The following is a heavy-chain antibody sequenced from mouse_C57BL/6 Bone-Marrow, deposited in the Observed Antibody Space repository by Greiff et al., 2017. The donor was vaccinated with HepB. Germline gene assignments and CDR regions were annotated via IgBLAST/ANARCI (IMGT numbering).Heavy chain of an antibody. D-gene: IGHD1-1*01. CDR1: GFSLTSYA. V-gene: IGHV2-9-1*01. CDR3: ARRGFDYYGSYYFDY. CDR2: IWTGGGT. Sequence: QVQLKESGPGLVAPSQSLSITCTVSGFSLTSYAISWVRQPPGKGLEWLGVIWTGGGTNYNSALKSKLSISKNNSKSQVFLKMNSLQTDDTARYYCARRGFDYYGSYYFDYWGQGTTLTVSS. J-gene: IGHJ2*01.